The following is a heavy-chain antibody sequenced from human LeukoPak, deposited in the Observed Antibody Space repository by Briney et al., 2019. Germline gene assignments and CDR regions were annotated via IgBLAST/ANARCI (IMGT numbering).Heavy chain of an antibody. Sequence: GGSLRPSCAASGFTLSRHWMSWVRQAPGKGLEWVANINQDGSATYYVASVKGRFTISRDNAKNSMYLQMNSLRAADTAVYYCARWDIRGTAHQLDYWGQGTLVTVSS. D-gene: IGHD1-7*01. CDR3: ARWDIRGTAHQLDY. CDR1: GFTLSRHW. J-gene: IGHJ4*02. CDR2: INQDGSAT. V-gene: IGHV3-7*03.